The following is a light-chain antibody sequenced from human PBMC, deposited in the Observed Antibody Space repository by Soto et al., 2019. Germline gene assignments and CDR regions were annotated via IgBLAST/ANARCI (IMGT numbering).Light chain of an antibody. V-gene: IGKV3-11*01. J-gene: IGKJ4*01. CDR1: QSIRSY. CDR3: QPRSDWPLT. CDR2: DAS. Sequence: EIVLTQSPAILSLSPGERATLSCRASQSIRSYLAWYQQKPGQAPRLLIYDASDRAAGIPDRFSGGGPGTDFTPSITSLEPEDFAVYYCQPRSDWPLTFGGGTKVDIK.